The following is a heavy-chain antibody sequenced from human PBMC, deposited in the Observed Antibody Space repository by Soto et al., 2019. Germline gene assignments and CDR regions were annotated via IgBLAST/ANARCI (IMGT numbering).Heavy chain of an antibody. J-gene: IGHJ4*02. CDR3: ARDQPVTMIVVAAVDY. CDR1: GFTFSSYS. D-gene: IGHD3-22*01. Sequence: PGGSLRLSCAASGFTFSSYSMNWVRQAPGKGLEWVSSISSSSSYIYYADSVKGRFTISRDNAKNSLYLQMNSLRAEDTAVYYCARDQPVTMIVVAAVDYWGQGTLVTVSS. CDR2: ISSSSSYI. V-gene: IGHV3-21*01.